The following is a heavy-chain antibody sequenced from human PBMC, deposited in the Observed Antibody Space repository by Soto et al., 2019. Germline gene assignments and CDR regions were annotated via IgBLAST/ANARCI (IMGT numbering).Heavy chain of an antibody. CDR3: ARGSSGYYYEEGYYYGMDV. Sequence: SVKVSCKASGGTFSSYAISWVRQAPGQGLEWMGGIIPIFGTANYAQKFQGRVTITADESTSTAYMELSSLRSEDTAVYYCARGSSGYYYEEGYYYGMDVWGQGTTVTVS. V-gene: IGHV1-69*13. J-gene: IGHJ6*02. CDR2: IIPIFGTA. CDR1: GGTFSSYA. D-gene: IGHD3-22*01.